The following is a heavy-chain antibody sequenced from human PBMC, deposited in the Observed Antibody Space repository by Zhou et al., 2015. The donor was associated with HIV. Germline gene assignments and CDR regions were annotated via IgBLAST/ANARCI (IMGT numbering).Heavy chain of an antibody. V-gene: IGHV1-69*09. CDR1: GGTFSNYA. CDR3: AGHFLSDTRIRSRPWT. J-gene: IGHJ4*02. D-gene: IGHD1-1*01. Sequence: QVQLVQSGAEVKKPGSSVKVSCKASGGTFSNYAISWVRQAPGHGLEWVGRNIPNFGVSNYAQKFQGRVTITADKSTGTAYMEQSSLRSDDTAVYYCAGHFLSDTRIRSRPWTWAQGTLVTVSS. CDR2: NIPNFGVS.